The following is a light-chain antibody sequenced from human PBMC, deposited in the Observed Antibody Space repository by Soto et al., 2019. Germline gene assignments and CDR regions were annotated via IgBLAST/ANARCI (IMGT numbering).Light chain of an antibody. CDR2: GAA. CDR1: QSESSSS. CDR3: QQYESSPTT. J-gene: IGKJ1*01. V-gene: IGKV3-20*01. Sequence: EIELTHSPSTLPLSLRERATLSCRASQSESSSSLAWYQQKPGQAPRLLIYGAASRATGIPDRFSGSGSGTEFTLTISSLQPEDVAVYYCQQYESSPTTFGQGTKVDNK.